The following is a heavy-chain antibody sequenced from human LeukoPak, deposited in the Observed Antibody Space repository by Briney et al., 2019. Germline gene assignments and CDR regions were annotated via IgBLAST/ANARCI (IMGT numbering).Heavy chain of an antibody. CDR2: IYHSGST. D-gene: IGHD3-16*02. Sequence: SETLSLTCTVSGGSISSSSYYWGWIRQPPGKGLEWIGYIYHSGSTYYNPSLKSRVAISVDRSKNQFSLKLSSVTAADTAVYYCARWIPGDYVWGSYRLGVGNDAFDIWGQGTMVTVSS. CDR1: GGSISSSSYY. V-gene: IGHV4-39*07. CDR3: ARWIPGDYVWGSYRLGVGNDAFDI. J-gene: IGHJ3*02.